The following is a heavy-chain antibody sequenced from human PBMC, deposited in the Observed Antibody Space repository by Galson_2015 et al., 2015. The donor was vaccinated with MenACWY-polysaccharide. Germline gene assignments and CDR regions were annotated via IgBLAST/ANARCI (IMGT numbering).Heavy chain of an antibody. CDR3: AKDLRAGATAGSELDF. V-gene: IGHV3-23*01. CDR1: GFTFSSYG. Sequence: SLRLSCAASGFTFSSYGMSWVRQAPGKGLEWVSSISGSGGSTFYADSVKGRFTISRDNSKNTLSLQVNSLRAEDTAKYYCAKDLRAGATAGSELDFWGQGTLVTVSS. J-gene: IGHJ4*02. CDR2: ISGSGGST. D-gene: IGHD1-26*01.